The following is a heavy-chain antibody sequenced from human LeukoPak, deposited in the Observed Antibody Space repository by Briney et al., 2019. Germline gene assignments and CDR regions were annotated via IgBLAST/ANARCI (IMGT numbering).Heavy chain of an antibody. CDR1: GYTFTGYY. J-gene: IGHJ6*03. CDR2: INPNSGGT. CDR3: ARLRSSTSARWRAYYYMDV. Sequence: GASVKVSCKASGYTFTGYYMHWGRQAPGQGLEWMGWINPNSGGTNYAQKFQGRVTMTRDTSISTAYMELSRLRSDDTAVYYCARLRSSTSARWRAYYYMDVWGKGTMVTVSS. V-gene: IGHV1-2*02. D-gene: IGHD2-2*01.